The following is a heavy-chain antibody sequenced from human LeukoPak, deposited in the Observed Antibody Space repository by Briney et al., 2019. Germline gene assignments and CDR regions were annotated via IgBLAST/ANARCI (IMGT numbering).Heavy chain of an antibody. CDR2: IYTNGGA. D-gene: IGHD4-23*01. V-gene: IGHV4-61*02. CDR3: ARDGSGNSGIFDY. J-gene: IGHJ4*02. Sequence: SETLSLTCTVSGGSVTSGNYYWNWIRQPAGKGLEWIGRIYTNGGASYNPSLKSRVTISIDASKNQFSLKLSSVTAADTAVYYCARDGSGNSGIFDYWGQGTLVTVSS. CDR1: GGSVTSGNYY.